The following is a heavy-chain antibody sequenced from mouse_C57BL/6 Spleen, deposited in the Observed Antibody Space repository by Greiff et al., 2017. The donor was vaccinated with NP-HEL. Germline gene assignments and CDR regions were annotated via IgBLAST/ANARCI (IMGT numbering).Heavy chain of an antibody. V-gene: IGHV1-61*01. D-gene: IGHD1-1*01. CDR2: IYPSDSET. CDR1: GYTFTSYW. Sequence: QVQLQQPGAELVRPGSSVKLSCKASGYTFTSYWMDWVKQRPGQGLEWIGNIYPSDSETHYNQKFKDKATLTVDKSSSTAYMQLSSLTSEDSAVYYCARGVYYYGSSYGYFDVWGTGTTVTVSS. CDR3: ARGVYYYGSSYGYFDV. J-gene: IGHJ1*03.